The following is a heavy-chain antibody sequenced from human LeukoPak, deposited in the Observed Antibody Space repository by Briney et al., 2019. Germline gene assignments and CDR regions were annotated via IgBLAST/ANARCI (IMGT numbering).Heavy chain of an antibody. CDR2: MNPNSGNT. CDR1: GYTFTSYD. V-gene: IGHV1-8*01. CDR3: ARPSTMNYDFWSGYSFYYYYYYMDV. J-gene: IGHJ6*03. D-gene: IGHD3-3*01. Sequence: ASVKASCKASGYTFTSYDINWVRQATGQGLEWMGWMNPNSGNTGYAQKFQGRVTMTRNTSISTAYMELSSLRSEDTAVYYCARPSTMNYDFWSGYSFYYYYYYMDVWGKGTTVTVSS.